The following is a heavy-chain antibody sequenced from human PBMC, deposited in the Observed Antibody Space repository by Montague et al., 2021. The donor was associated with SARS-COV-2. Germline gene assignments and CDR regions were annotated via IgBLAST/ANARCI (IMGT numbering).Heavy chain of an antibody. V-gene: IGHV4-4*08. CDR3: ARENTVTTFGGPYYIDS. D-gene: IGHD4-17*01. J-gene: IGHJ4*02. CDR2: SYSSCST. CDR1: GSSVSSCN. Sequence: SETLSLTCIVSGSSVSSCNCSWSRQPPGKGLELMWYSYSSCSTNNNPSLKSQVTISVDTSKNQFSLKLSSVTAADTAAYYCARENTVTTFGGPYYIDSWGQGTLVTVSA.